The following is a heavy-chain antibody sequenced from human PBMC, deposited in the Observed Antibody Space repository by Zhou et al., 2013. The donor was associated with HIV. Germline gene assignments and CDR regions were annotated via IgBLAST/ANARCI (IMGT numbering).Heavy chain of an antibody. Sequence: QVQLQESGPGLVKPSETLSLTCTVSGGSISGHYWSWIRQPPGKGLEWIGYIYYSGSTKYNPSLKSRVTISVDTSKNQFSLKLSSVTAADTAVYYCARLSKELELPYVFDYWGQGTLVTVSS. CDR1: GGSISGHY. CDR3: ARLSKELELPYVFDY. CDR2: IYYSGST. J-gene: IGHJ4*02. D-gene: IGHD1-7*01. V-gene: IGHV4-59*11.